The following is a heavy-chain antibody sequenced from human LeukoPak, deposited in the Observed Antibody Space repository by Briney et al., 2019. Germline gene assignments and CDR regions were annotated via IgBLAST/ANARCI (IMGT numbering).Heavy chain of an antibody. CDR2: ISSDGGST. Sequence: GGSLRLSCAASGSTFSTSTMHCVRQAPGKGLEFVSPISSDGGSTYYADSVKGRFTISRDNSKNTLYLQLTSLRPEDTAVYYCVRVPGWGQGTLVSVSS. D-gene: IGHD2-2*01. V-gene: IGHV3-64D*06. CDR1: GSTFSTST. J-gene: IGHJ4*02. CDR3: VRVPG.